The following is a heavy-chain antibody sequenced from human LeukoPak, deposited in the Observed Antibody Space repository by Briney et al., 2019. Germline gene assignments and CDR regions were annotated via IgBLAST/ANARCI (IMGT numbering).Heavy chain of an antibody. CDR1: GGSISSGSYY. J-gene: IGHJ6*03. D-gene: IGHD3-9*01. V-gene: IGHV4-61*02. Sequence: SETLSLTCTVSGGSISSGSYYWSWIRQPAGKGLEWIGRIYTSGSTNYNPSLKSRVTISVDTSKNQFSLKLSSVTAADTAVYYCARALGGDILTAYYIRYYYYMDVWGKGTTVT. CDR2: IYTSGST. CDR3: ARALGGDILTAYYIRYYYYMDV.